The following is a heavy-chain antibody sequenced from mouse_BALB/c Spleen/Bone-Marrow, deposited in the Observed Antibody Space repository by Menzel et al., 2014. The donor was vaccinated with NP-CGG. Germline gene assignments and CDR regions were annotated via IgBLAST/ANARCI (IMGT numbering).Heavy chain of an antibody. CDR1: GFAFSIYD. V-gene: IGHV5-12-1*01. J-gene: IGHJ2*01. CDR3: AREVLRDYFDY. Sequence: DVMLVESGGGLVKPGGSLKLSCAASGFAFSIYDMSWVRQTPEERLEWVAYISSGGGSTYYPDTVKGRFTISRDNAKNTLYLQMSSLKSEDTAMYYCAREVLRDYFDYWGQGTTLTVSS. D-gene: IGHD1-1*01. CDR2: ISSGGGST.